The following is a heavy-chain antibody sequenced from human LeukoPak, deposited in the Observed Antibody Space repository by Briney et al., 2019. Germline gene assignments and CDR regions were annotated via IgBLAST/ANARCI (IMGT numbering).Heavy chain of an antibody. CDR3: ARGGVLMEASSSSPQTP. D-gene: IGHD6-13*01. J-gene: IGHJ4*02. V-gene: IGHV1-3*01. CDR2: INAGNGNT. Sequence: ASVRVSYKGSGYTFTSYAMHGVRQAPGERGEWMGWINAGNGNTKYSQKFQGRVTITRDTSASTAYMELSSLRSEDTAVYYCARGGVLMEASSSSPQTPWGQGTLVTVSS. CDR1: GYTFTSYA.